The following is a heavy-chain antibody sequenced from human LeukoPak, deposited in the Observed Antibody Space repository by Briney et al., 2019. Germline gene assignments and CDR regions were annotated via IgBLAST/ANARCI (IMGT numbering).Heavy chain of an antibody. CDR3: ARLNSSRSYGMDV. J-gene: IGHJ6*02. V-gene: IGHV4-31*03. D-gene: IGHD6-13*01. Sequence: PSETLSLTCTVSGGSISSGSYYWSWIRQPAGKGLEWIGYIYYSGSTYYNPSLKSRVTISVDTSKNQFSLKLSSVTAADTAVYYCARLNSSRSYGMDVWGQGTTVTVSS. CDR2: IYYSGST. CDR1: GGSISSGSYY.